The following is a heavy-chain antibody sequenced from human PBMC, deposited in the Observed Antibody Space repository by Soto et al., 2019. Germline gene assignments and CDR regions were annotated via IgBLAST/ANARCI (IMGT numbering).Heavy chain of an antibody. J-gene: IGHJ4*02. CDR3: ARDFGELGYYVDC. CDR1: GFTFSSYS. CDR2: ISSSSSYI. V-gene: IGHV3-21*01. Sequence: EVQLVESGGGLVKPGGSLRLSCAASGFTFSSYSMNWVRQAPGKGLEWVSSISSSSSYIYYADSVKGRFTISRDNPKKSLYLQMNSLRAEDTAVYYCARDFGELGYYVDCWGQGTLVTVSP. D-gene: IGHD1-26*01.